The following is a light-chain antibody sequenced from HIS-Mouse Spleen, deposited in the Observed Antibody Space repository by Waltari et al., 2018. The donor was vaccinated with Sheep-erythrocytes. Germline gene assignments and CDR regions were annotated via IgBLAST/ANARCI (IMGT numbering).Light chain of an antibody. V-gene: IGLV2-11*01. J-gene: IGLJ1*01. CDR2: DVS. CDR3: CSYAGSYTYV. Sequence: QSALTQPRSVSGSPGQSVTISCTGTSSDVGGYNYGPWYQQPPGKAPKLMIYDVSKRPSGVPDRFSGSKSGNTASLTISGLQAEDEADYYCCSYAGSYTYVFGTGTKVTVL. CDR1: SSDVGGYNY.